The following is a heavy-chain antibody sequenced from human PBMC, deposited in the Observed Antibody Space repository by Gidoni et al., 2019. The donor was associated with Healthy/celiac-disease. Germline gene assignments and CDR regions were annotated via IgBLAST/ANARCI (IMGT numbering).Heavy chain of an antibody. J-gene: IGHJ6*02. CDR3: ARAVAGTYYYGMDV. CDR2: ISYDGSNK. D-gene: IGHD6-19*01. CDR1: GFTLSTYA. V-gene: IGHV3-30-3*01. Sequence: QVQPVESGGAVVQLGRSLRLSGPDSGFTLSTYAMHWVRQAPGKGLEWVAVISYDGSNKYYADSVKGRFTISRDNSKNTLYLQMNSLRAEDTAVYYCARAVAGTYYYGMDVWGQGTTVTVSS.